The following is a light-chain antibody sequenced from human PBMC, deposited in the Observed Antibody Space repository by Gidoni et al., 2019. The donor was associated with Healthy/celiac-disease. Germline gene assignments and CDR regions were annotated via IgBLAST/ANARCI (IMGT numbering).Light chain of an antibody. CDR3: QQYNNWPPLT. V-gene: IGKV3-15*01. CDR2: GGS. CDR1: QSVSSN. Sequence: ERLLTHSPATLSVSPGERATLSCRASQSVSSNLAGYQQKPGQAPRLLIYGGSTRGTGITAKFSGSGCGTKFTITISSRQYEDFAVDYCQQYNNWPPLTFGGXTKVEIK. J-gene: IGKJ4*01.